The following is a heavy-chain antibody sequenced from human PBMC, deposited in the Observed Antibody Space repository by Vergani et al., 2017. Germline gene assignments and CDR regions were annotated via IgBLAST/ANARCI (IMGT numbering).Heavy chain of an antibody. CDR2: IYTSGST. J-gene: IGHJ4*02. CDR3: ARGAVSSSWYGDFDY. Sequence: QVQLQESGPGLVKPSETLSLTCTVSGGSISSYYWSWIRQPAGKGLEWIGRIYTSGSTNYNPSLKSRVTISVDTSKNQFSLKLSSVTAADPAVYYCARGAVSSSWYGDFDYWGQGTLVTVSS. V-gene: IGHV4-4*07. D-gene: IGHD6-13*01. CDR1: GGSISSYY.